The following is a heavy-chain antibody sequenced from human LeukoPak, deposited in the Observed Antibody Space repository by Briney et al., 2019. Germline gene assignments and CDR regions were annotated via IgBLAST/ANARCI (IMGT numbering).Heavy chain of an antibody. J-gene: IGHJ4*02. CDR3: ARRDYYGSGSPDF. Sequence: PGRSLRLSCAASGFTFSHYGMHWVRQAPGKGPEWVAVLSYDGNKKFYADSVKGRFTISRDNSKNTLYLQMNSLRAEDTALYYCARRDYYGSGSPDFWGQGTLVTVSS. CDR1: GFTFSHYG. CDR2: LSYDGNKK. V-gene: IGHV3-33*08. D-gene: IGHD3-10*01.